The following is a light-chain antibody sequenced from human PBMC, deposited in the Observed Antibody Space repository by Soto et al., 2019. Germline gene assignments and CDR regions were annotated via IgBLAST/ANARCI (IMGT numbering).Light chain of an antibody. CDR1: SSNIGSNT. CDR2: SSN. J-gene: IGLJ3*02. CDR3: AARDDTLNGAV. Sequence: QSVLTQPRSASGTPGQRVTISCSGSSSNIGSNTVNWYQQLPGTAPKLLIYSSNQRPSGVPDRFSGSKSGTSASLAISGLQSEDEADYYCAARDDTLNGAVFGGGTKLTVL. V-gene: IGLV1-44*01.